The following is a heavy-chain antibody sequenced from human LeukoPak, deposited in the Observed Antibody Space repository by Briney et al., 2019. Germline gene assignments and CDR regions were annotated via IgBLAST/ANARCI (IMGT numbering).Heavy chain of an antibody. D-gene: IGHD6-19*01. V-gene: IGHV3-30*18. CDR3: AKVRWDNSGWYYSDS. CDR1: GITFSSHG. CDR2: ISYDGIDK. Sequence: GGSLRLSCAASGITFSSHGIHWVRQTPGRGLEWVAIISYDGIDKYYGDSVKGRFTISRDNSKNTLYLQMNSLRPEDTAVYYCAKVRWDNSGWYYSDSWGQGTLVTVSS. J-gene: IGHJ4*02.